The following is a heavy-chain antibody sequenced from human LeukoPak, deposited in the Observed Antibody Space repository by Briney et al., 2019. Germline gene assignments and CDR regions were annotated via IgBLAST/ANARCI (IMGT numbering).Heavy chain of an antibody. D-gene: IGHD5-12*01. CDR3: ARDLPSKGVATTHFDY. CDR2: IYYSGST. J-gene: IGHJ4*02. CDR1: GGSISSYY. V-gene: IGHV4-59*01. Sequence: PSETLSLTCTVSGGSISSYYWSWIRQPPGKGLEWIRYIYYSGSTNYNPSLKSRVTISVDTSKNQFSLKLSSVTAADTAVYYCARDLPSKGVATTHFDYWGQGTLVTVSS.